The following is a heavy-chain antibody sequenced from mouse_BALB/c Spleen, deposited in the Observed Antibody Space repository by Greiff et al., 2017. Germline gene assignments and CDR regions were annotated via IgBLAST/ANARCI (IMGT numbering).Heavy chain of an antibody. CDR2: IAPGSGST. CDR3: ARSNYYGSSGYAMDY. J-gene: IGHJ4*01. CDR1: GYTFTSYW. D-gene: IGHD1-1*01. Sequence: ELVRPGASVKLSCKASGYTFTSYWINWIKQRPGQGLEWIGRIAPGSGSTYYNEMFKGKATLTVDTSSSTAYIQLSSLSSEDSAVYFCARSNYYGSSGYAMDYWGQGTSVTVSS. V-gene: IGHV1S41*01.